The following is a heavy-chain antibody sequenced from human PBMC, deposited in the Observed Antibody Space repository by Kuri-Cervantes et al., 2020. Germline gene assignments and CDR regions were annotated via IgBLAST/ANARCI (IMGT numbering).Heavy chain of an antibody. Sequence: ASVKVSCKASGYTFTSYGISWVRQAPGQGLEWMGWISAYNGNTYYAQKLQGRVTMTEDTSTDTAYMELSSLRSEDTAVYYCARDRGRLAFDIWGQGTMVTVSS. CDR1: GYTFTSYG. J-gene: IGHJ3*02. CDR3: ARDRGRLAFDI. V-gene: IGHV1-18*01. CDR2: ISAYNGNT. D-gene: IGHD3-10*01.